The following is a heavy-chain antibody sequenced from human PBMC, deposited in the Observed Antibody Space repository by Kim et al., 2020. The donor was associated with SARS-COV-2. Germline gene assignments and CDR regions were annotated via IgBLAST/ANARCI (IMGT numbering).Heavy chain of an antibody. CDR2: IWYDGSII. CDR1: GFTFSSYG. CDR3: ARDRAVRYFDH. D-gene: IGHD3-10*01. J-gene: IGHJ4*01. Sequence: GGSLRLSCAASGFTFSSYGMHWVRQAPGKGLEWVAVIWYDGSIIKYADSVKGRFAISRDNSKNTVYLQMNTLRAEDTAMYYCARDRAVRYFDHWGYGIL. V-gene: IGHV3-33*01.